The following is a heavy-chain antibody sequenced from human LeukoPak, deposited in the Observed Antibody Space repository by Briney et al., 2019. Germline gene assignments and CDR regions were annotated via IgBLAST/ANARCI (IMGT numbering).Heavy chain of an antibody. V-gene: IGHV1-69*13. D-gene: IGHD3-10*01. CDR3: ARFGYYGSGSIDY. CDR1: GYTFIDFG. CDR2: IIPIFGTA. J-gene: IGHJ4*02. Sequence: SVKVSCKASGYTFIDFGISWVRQAPGQGLEWMGGIIPIFGTANYAQKFQGRVTITADESTSTAYMELSSLRSEDTVVYYCARFGYYGSGSIDYWGQGTLVTVSS.